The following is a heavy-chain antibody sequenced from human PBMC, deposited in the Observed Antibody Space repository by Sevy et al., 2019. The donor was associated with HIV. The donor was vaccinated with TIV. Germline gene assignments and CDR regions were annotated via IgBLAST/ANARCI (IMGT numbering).Heavy chain of an antibody. V-gene: IGHV4-39*02. CDR2: IYNTGIT. Sequence: SETLSLTCTVSGGSIRINSYYWGWVRQPPGKGLEWIGSIYNTGITSYNPSLKSRVTISVDTSKNNFSLRLTSVTAADTAVYYCATPRGTDWYEGAGGYFDLWGRGTLVTVSS. CDR3: ATPRGTDWYEGAGGYFDL. D-gene: IGHD6-19*01. CDR1: GGSIRINSYY. J-gene: IGHJ2*01.